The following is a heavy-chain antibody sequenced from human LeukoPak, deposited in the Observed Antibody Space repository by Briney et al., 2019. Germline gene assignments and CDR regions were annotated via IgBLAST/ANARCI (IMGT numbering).Heavy chain of an antibody. CDR3: AKDRAILYDFWSGWYFDY. J-gene: IGHJ4*02. CDR2: ISGSGGST. D-gene: IGHD3-3*01. CDR1: RFSFSSYG. V-gene: IGHV3-23*01. Sequence: GGSLRLSCAASRFSFSSYGMHWVRQAPGKGLEWVSAISGSGGSTYYADSVKGRFTISRDNSKNTLYLQMNSLRAEDTAVYYCAKDRAILYDFWSGWYFDYWGQGTLVTVSS.